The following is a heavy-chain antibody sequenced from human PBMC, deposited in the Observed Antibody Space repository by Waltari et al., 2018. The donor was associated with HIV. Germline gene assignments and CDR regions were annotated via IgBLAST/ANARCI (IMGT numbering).Heavy chain of an antibody. Sequence: QVPLVQSGAEVQKPRASVQVPSTASGYTSTRYYMPRARQAPGQGLEWMGWINPNSGGTNYAQKFQGRVTMTRDTSISTAYMELSRLRSDDTAVYYCARAIAVAGNDYWGQGTLVTVSS. D-gene: IGHD6-19*01. J-gene: IGHJ4*02. CDR1: GYTSTRYY. V-gene: IGHV1-2*02. CDR3: ARAIAVAGNDY. CDR2: INPNSGGT.